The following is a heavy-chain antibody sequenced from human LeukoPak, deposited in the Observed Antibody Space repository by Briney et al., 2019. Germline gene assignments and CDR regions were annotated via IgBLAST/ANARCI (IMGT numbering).Heavy chain of an antibody. Sequence: PVASVNVSCKASGGTFSSYAISWVRQAPGQGLEWMGGIIPIFGTANYAQKFQGRVTITADESTSTAYMELSSLRSEDTAVYYCAAMVTSAYWGQGTLVTVSS. D-gene: IGHD5-18*01. CDR1: GGTFSSYA. V-gene: IGHV1-69*13. J-gene: IGHJ4*02. CDR2: IIPIFGTA. CDR3: AAMVTSAY.